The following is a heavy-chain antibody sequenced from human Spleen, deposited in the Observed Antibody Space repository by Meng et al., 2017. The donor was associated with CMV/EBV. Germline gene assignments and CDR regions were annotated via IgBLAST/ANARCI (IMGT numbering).Heavy chain of an antibody. J-gene: IGHJ5*02. V-gene: IGHV3-9*01. CDR1: GFTFDDYA. Sequence: GGSLRLSCAASGFTFDDYAMHWARQAPGKGLEWVSGISWNSGSIGYADSVKGRFTISRDNAKNTLYLQMNSLRAEDTAVYYCARGIFGVDDNWFDPWGQGTLVTVSS. CDR3: ARGIFGVDDNWFDP. D-gene: IGHD3-3*01. CDR2: ISWNSGSI.